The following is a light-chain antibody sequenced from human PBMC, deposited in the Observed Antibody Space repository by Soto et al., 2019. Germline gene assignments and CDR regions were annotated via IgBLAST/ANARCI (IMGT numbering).Light chain of an antibody. Sequence: ENVLTQSPGTLSLSPGERATLSCRASQSISSSYLAWYQQKPGQTPRLLIYHASSRATGIPDRFSGSGSGTDFTLTISRLEPEDFAVYYCQQYGGSLLTFGGGTKVEIK. V-gene: IGKV3-20*01. CDR1: QSISSSY. CDR3: QQYGGSLLT. J-gene: IGKJ4*01. CDR2: HAS.